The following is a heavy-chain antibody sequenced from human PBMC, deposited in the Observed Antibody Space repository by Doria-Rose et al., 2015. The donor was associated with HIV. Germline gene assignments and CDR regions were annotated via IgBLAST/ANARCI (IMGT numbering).Heavy chain of an antibody. Sequence: EVQLVQSGGGLVQPGRSLRLSCVGSGFSFESYAMHWVRLAPGKGLEWVAGISWDSGAKGNADSVEGRFTISRDNAKKSVYLEMRSLRPEDTAFYYCAKAPIIGPKYYFYMDVWGKGTSVIVSS. D-gene: IGHD3-3*01. J-gene: IGHJ6*03. CDR1: GFSFESYA. CDR3: AKAPIIGPKYYFYMDV. CDR2: ISWDSGAK. V-gene: IGHV3-9*01.